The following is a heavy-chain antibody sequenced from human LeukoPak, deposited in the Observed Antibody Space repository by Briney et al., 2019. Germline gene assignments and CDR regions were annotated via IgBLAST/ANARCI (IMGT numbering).Heavy chain of an antibody. CDR2: INHSGST. V-gene: IGHV4-39*07. CDR3: ARGIAVAGRTYYFDY. CDR1: GGSISSSSYY. D-gene: IGHD6-19*01. J-gene: IGHJ4*02. Sequence: PSETLSLTCTVSGGSISSSSYYWSWIRQPPGKGLEWIGEINHSGSTNYNPSLKSRVTISVDTSKNQFSLKLSSVTAADTAVYYCARGIAVAGRTYYFDYWGQGTLVTVSS.